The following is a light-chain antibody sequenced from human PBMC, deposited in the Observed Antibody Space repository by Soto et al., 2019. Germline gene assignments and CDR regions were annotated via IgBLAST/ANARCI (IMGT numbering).Light chain of an antibody. Sequence: QSVLTQPPSASGSPGQSVTISCTGTSSDVGGYKYVSWYQQHPGKAPKLMIFEVNKRPSGVPDRFSGSKSGNTASLTVSGXXXXXXXXXYCSSYAGINNLGVFGTGTKVTVL. CDR2: EVN. CDR3: SSYAGINNLGV. V-gene: IGLV2-8*01. CDR1: SSDVGGYKY. J-gene: IGLJ1*01.